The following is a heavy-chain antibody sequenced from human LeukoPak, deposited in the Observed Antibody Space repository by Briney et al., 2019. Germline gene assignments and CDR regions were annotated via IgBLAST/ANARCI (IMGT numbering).Heavy chain of an antibody. CDR3: GRRPYFDNLAGSQMWGTVDH. V-gene: IGHV4-34*01. J-gene: IGHJ4*02. Sequence: SETLSLTCGVYNGTFSGYYWTWIRQPPGRGLEWIRDISHSGSSHYNPSLKSRLSMSVDTSKDQFSLTLTAVTAADTAVYYCGRRPYFDNLAGSQMWGTVDHWGQGALVTVSS. D-gene: IGHD3-9*01. CDR2: ISHSGSS. CDR1: NGTFSGYY.